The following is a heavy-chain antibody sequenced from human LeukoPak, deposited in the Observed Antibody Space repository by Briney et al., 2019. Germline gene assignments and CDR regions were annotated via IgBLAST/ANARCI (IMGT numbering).Heavy chain of an antibody. CDR1: GYSLTELS. V-gene: IGHV1-24*01. CDR3: ATRLGEFSSRDAFNI. Sequence: ASVKVSCKVSGYSLTELSMHWVRQAPGKGLEWVGGFSPGDGETIYAQRFQGRVTMTEATSTDTAYMELRSLTYEDTAVYYCATRLGEFSSRDAFNIWGQGTMLTVSS. D-gene: IGHD3-16*02. CDR2: FSPGDGET. J-gene: IGHJ3*02.